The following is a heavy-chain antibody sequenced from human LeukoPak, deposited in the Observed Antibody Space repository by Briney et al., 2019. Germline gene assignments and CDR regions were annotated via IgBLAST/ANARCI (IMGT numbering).Heavy chain of an antibody. Sequence: GGSLRLSCAASGFTFSSYAMSWVRQAPGKGLEWVSAISGSGGSTYYADSVKGRFTISRDNSKNTLYLQMNSLSAEDTAVYYCAKDPYSSGWYGNAFDIWGQGTMVTVSS. J-gene: IGHJ3*02. CDR3: AKDPYSSGWYGNAFDI. V-gene: IGHV3-23*01. CDR1: GFTFSSYA. CDR2: ISGSGGST. D-gene: IGHD6-19*01.